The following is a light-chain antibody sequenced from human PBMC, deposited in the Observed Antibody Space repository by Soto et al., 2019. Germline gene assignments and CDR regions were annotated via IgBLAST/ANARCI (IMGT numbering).Light chain of an antibody. Sequence: IVMTQSPLATAITSCQPASSSCSSFPSLVHSEGNTYVSWLQQRPGQPTRLLIYKISNRFCGVPDRFSGSGAGTDFTLKISRVEAEDVGFYYCMRATQFPHGTFGQGTRLEIK. CDR1: PSLVHSEGNTY. CDR3: MRATQFPHGT. CDR2: KIS. J-gene: IGKJ5*01. V-gene: IGKV2-24*01.